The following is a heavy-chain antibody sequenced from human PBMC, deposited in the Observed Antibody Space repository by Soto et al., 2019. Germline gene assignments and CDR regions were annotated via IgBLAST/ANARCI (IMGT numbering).Heavy chain of an antibody. CDR3: ARDYRTMVRGVNDWFDP. V-gene: IGHV1-18*01. D-gene: IGHD3-10*01. J-gene: IGHJ5*02. Sequence: GASVKVSCKASGYTFTSYGISWVRQAPGQGLEWMGWISAYNGNTNYAQKLQGRVTMTTDTSTSTAYMELRSLRSDDTAVYYCARDYRTMVRGVNDWFDPWGQGTLVTVSS. CDR2: ISAYNGNT. CDR1: GYTFTSYG.